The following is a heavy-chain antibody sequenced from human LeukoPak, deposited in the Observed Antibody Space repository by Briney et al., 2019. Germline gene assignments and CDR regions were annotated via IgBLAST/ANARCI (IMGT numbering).Heavy chain of an antibody. Sequence: PSETLSLTCTVSGGSVSSGTYYWSWIRQPPGKGLVWIGYIYYTGSTNYNPSLKSRVTISVDTSKNRFSLKLSSVTAADTAVYYCARSRGPNILTGYFMPYYFDYWGQGALVTVSS. D-gene: IGHD3-9*01. CDR3: ARSRGPNILTGYFMPYYFDY. CDR2: IYYTGST. V-gene: IGHV4-61*01. CDR1: GGSVSSGTYY. J-gene: IGHJ4*02.